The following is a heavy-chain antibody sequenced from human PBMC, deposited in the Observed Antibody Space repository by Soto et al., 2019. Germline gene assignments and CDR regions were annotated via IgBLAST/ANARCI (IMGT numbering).Heavy chain of an antibody. Sequence: SETLSLTCTVSGGSINSYYWSWILQPPGKGLEWIGYIYYSGSTNYNSSLKSRVTISVDTSKNQFSLKLSSVTAADTAVYYCARDRSTSWHNYYYYGMDVWGQGTTVTVSS. CDR2: IYYSGST. D-gene: IGHD6-13*01. CDR1: GGSINSYY. J-gene: IGHJ6*02. CDR3: ARDRSTSWHNYYYYGMDV. V-gene: IGHV4-59*01.